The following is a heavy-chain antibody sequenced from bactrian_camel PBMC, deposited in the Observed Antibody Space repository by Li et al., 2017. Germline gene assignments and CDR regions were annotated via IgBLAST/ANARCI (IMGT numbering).Heavy chain of an antibody. D-gene: IGHD6*01. V-gene: IGHV3S55*01. J-gene: IGHJ4*01. CDR3: AADVPPCWGGGWWMRRAEHNY. CDR1: TFSLPDTD. CDR2: TDMFGYT. Sequence: VQLVESGGGSVQAGGSLRLSCTASTFSLPDTDMGWYRQVPGNECELVSSTDMFGYTSYSDSAKGRFTLSRDNTKNALNLQMNSLKPEDTAMYYCAADVPPCWGGGWWMRRAEHNYWGQGTQVTV.